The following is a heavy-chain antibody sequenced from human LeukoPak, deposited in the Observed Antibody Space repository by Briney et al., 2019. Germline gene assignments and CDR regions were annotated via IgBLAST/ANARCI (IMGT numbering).Heavy chain of an antibody. D-gene: IGHD1-26*01. CDR2: IYTSGST. V-gene: IGHV4-61*02. CDR1: GGSISSGSYY. Sequence: SQTLSLTCTVSGGSISSGSYYWRWIRQPAGKGLEWIGRIYTSGSTNYNPSLKSRVTISVDTSKNQFSLKLSSVTAADTAVYYCARVIGAYGAFDIWGQGTMVTVSS. J-gene: IGHJ3*02. CDR3: ARVIGAYGAFDI.